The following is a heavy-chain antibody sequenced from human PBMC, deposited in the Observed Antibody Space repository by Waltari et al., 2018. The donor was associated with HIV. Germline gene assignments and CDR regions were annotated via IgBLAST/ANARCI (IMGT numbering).Heavy chain of an antibody. CDR2: TYHRSKWFQ. CDR1: GDSVPSDSAA. Sequence: HVQLLQSGPGLVTSSQTLPITCSISGDSVPSDSAAGHWIRLSPSGRLEWLGRTYHRSKWFQLYAPSVRGRIRVDVDTSVNHFSLHLDSVTPDDTAVYYCARDSNGLDYWGQGTVVTVSS. CDR3: ARDSNGLDY. D-gene: IGHD4-4*01. J-gene: IGHJ4*02. V-gene: IGHV6-1*02.